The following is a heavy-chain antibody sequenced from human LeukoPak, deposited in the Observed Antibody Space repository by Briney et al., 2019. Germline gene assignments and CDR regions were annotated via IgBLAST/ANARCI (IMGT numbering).Heavy chain of an antibody. D-gene: IGHD3-3*01. J-gene: IGHJ5*02. CDR3: ARLGNTIFGVVTRYWFDP. Sequence: PSETLSLTCTVSGGSISSYYWSWIRQPPGKGLEWIGYIYTSGSTNYNPSLKSRVTISVDTSKNQFSLKLSSVTAADMAVYYCARLGNTIFGVVTRYWFDPWGQGTLVTVSS. CDR2: IYTSGST. V-gene: IGHV4-4*08. CDR1: GGSISSYY.